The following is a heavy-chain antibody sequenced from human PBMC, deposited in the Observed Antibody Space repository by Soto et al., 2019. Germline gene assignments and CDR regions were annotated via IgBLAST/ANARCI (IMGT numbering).Heavy chain of an antibody. J-gene: IGHJ6*03. CDR2: IYYSGST. Sequence: SETLSLTCTVSGGSISSYYWSWIRQPPGKGLEWIGYIYYSGSTNYNPSLKSRVTISVDTSKNQFSLKLSSVTAADTAVYYCATMEVAAGTNKPYYYMDGWGKGNTVTVSS. CDR3: ATMEVAAGTNKPYYYMDG. D-gene: IGHD6-13*01. V-gene: IGHV4-59*01. CDR1: GGSISSYY.